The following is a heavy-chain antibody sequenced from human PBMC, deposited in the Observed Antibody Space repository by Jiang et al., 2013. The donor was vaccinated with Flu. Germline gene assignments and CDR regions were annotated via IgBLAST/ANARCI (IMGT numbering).Heavy chain of an antibody. D-gene: IGHD5-12*01. CDR2: IWYDGSNK. CDR3: ARAGGGYDFGGYFDY. V-gene: IGHV3-33*01. CDR1: GFTFSSYG. J-gene: IGHJ4*02. Sequence: GVVQPGRSLRLSCAASGFTFSSYGMHWVRQAPGKGLEWVAVIWYDGSNKYYADSVRGRFTISRDNSKNTLYLQMNSLRAEDTAVYYCARAGGGYDFGGYFDYWGQGTLVTVSS.